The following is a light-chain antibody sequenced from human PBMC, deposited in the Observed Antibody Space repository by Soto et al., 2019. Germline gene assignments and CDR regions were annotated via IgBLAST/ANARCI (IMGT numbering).Light chain of an antibody. J-gene: IGLJ1*01. CDR1: SSDVGAYNY. CDR3: CSYAGSSPYV. CDR2: EGS. Sequence: QSVLTQPASVSGSPGQSITISCTGTSSDVGAYNYVSWYQHHPGKAPKLVIYEGSKRPSGVSNRFSGSKSGNTASLTISGLQAEDEADYYCCSYAGSSPYVFGTGTKLTVL. V-gene: IGLV2-23*01.